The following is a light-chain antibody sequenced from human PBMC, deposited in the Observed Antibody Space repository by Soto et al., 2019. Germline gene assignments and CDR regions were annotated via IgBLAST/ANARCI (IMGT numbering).Light chain of an antibody. Sequence: SSELTQPPSVSVSPGQTASITCSGDKLGDKYACWYQQKPGQSPVLVIYQDSKRPSGIPERFSGSNSGNTATLTISGTQAMDEADYYCQAWDSSTYVFGTGTQLTVL. CDR3: QAWDSSTYV. J-gene: IGLJ1*01. CDR2: QDS. V-gene: IGLV3-1*01. CDR1: KLGDKY.